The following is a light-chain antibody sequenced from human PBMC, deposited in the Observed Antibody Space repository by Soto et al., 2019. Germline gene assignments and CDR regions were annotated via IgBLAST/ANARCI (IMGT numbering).Light chain of an antibody. J-gene: IGLJ2*01. CDR3: NSFTTSSTLV. CDR2: GVS. Sequence: QSVLTQPASVSGSPGQSITISCTGTSSDVGAYNYVSWYQHHPGKAPKLMIYGVSNRPSGVSNRFSGSKSGNTASLTISGLQAEDEADYYCNSFTTSSTLVFGGGTKLTVL. V-gene: IGLV2-14*03. CDR1: SSDVGAYNY.